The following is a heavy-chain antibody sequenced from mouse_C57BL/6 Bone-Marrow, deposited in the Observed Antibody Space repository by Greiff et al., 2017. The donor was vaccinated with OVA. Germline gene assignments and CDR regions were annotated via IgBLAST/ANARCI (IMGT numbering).Heavy chain of an antibody. V-gene: IGHV1-76*01. CDR2: IYPGSGNT. CDR3: ARSDYYGSSYVDY. Sequence: QVQLKESGAELVRPGASVKLSCKASGYTFTDYYINWVKQRPGQGLEWIARIYPGSGNTYYNEKFKGKATLTAEKSSSTAYMQLSSLTSEDSAVYFCARSDYYGSSYVDYWGQGTTLTVSS. J-gene: IGHJ2*01. D-gene: IGHD1-1*01. CDR1: GYTFTDYY.